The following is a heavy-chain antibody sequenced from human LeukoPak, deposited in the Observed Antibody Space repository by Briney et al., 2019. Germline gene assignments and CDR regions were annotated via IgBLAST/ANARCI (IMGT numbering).Heavy chain of an antibody. V-gene: IGHV3-7*01. D-gene: IGHD4-23*01. Sequence: GGSLRLSCAASGFTFSNYWMNWVRQPPGKGLEWVANIKLDGSEKYYVGSVKGRFTISRDNAKNSVFLQMNSLRAEDTAVYYCARSLDYGGHCFFDYWGQGTLVTVSS. J-gene: IGHJ4*02. CDR1: GFTFSNYW. CDR2: IKLDGSEK. CDR3: ARSLDYGGHCFFDY.